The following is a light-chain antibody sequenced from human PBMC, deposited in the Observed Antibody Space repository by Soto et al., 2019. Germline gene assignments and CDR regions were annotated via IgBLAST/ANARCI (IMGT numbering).Light chain of an antibody. CDR3: QQCYSTPQT. CDR2: AAS. Sequence: DIQMTKSPSSLSASVGDRVTITCRASQSISSYLNWYQQKPGNAPKRLIYAASSLQSGVPSRFSGSGSGPVFTLPISSLQPEVFTSCYRQQCYSTPQTFGHGTK. V-gene: IGKV1-39*01. J-gene: IGKJ1*01. CDR1: QSISSY.